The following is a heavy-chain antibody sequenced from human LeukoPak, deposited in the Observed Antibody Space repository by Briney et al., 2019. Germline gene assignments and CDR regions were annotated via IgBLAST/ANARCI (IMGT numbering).Heavy chain of an antibody. CDR1: GDSINSLDL. Sequence: SETLSLTCTVSGDSINSLDLWSWVRQPPGKGLGWIGEMYLSGTTHSNPSVKSRVTISVDKSKNQFSLKLSSVTAADTAVYYCARGSLIRFLGGFDPWGQGTLVTVSS. J-gene: IGHJ5*02. V-gene: IGHV4-4*02. D-gene: IGHD3-3*01. CDR2: MYLSGTT. CDR3: ARGSLIRFLGGFDP.